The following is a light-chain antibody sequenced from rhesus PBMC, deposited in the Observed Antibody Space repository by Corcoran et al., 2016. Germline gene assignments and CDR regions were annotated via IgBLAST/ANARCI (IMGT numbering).Light chain of an antibody. CDR3: LQYSSSPYS. CDR1: QSISSW. CDR2: KAS. J-gene: IGKJ2*01. Sequence: DIQMTQSPSSLSASVGDTVTITCRASQSISSWLDWYQQKPGKAPKLLIYKASSLQSGVPSRFSGIGSGTDFTLTISSLQPEDFATYYCLQYSSSPYSFGQGTKVEIK. V-gene: IGKV1-22*01.